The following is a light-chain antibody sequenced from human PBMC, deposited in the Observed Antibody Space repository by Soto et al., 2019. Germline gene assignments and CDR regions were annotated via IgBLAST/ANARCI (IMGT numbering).Light chain of an antibody. CDR1: SSDIGTYNF. CDR2: EVS. Sequence: HSVLTQPASVSASPGQSITISCTGTSSDIGTYNFVSWYQQHPGKAPKLMIFEVSNRPSWVSNRFSGSKSGNTASLTVSALQAEDEADYYCSSYTSSNTWVFGGGTKLTVL. J-gene: IGLJ3*02. CDR3: SSYTSSNTWV. V-gene: IGLV2-14*01.